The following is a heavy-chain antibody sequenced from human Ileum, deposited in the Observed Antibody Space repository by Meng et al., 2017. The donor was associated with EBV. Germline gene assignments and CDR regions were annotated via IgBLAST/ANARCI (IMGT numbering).Heavy chain of an antibody. D-gene: IGHD4-11*01. V-gene: IGHV4-4*02. J-gene: IGHJ4*02. Sequence: QLPLQEPGPGLLKASVTLSLTCAVTDDSSSSSNWWSRVRQPPVKGLEWIRQIYYSRITDYHPSLKNRVTISVDKSRNQVSLKLNSVTAADTAVYFCARHSAYSQGYWGQGTLVTVSS. CDR3: ARHSAYSQGY. CDR2: IYYSRIT. CDR1: DDSSSSSNW.